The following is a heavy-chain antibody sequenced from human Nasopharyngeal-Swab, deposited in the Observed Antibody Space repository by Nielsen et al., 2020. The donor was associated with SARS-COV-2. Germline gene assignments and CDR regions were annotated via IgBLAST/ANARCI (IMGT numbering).Heavy chain of an antibody. D-gene: IGHD3-10*01. CDR2: IKQDGSVK. Sequence: GESLKISCVASGFTFSNNWMSWVRQAPGKGLEWVAAIKQDGSVKSYVDSVKGRFTISRDNTKNSLYLEMNSLRAEDTAVYYCARGYSAYYGSGSYYLWGQGTLVTVSS. CDR1: GFTFSNNW. J-gene: IGHJ4*02. CDR3: ARGYSAYYGSGSYYL. V-gene: IGHV3-7*01.